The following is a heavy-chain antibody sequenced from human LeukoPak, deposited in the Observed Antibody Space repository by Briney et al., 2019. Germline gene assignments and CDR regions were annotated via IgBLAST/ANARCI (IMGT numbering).Heavy chain of an antibody. CDR2: ISTSNSYI. CDR1: GFTFSDYH. D-gene: IGHD3-10*01. J-gene: IGHJ6*03. CDR3: ARLNYGSGSYYNIPYYYYMDV. V-gene: IGHV3-21*01. Sequence: GGSLRLSCVVSGFTFSDYHMNWVRQAPGKGLEWVSSISTSNSYIYYADSLTGRFTISRDNAKNSLYLQMNSLRAEDTAVYYCARLNYGSGSYYNIPYYYYMDVWGKGTTVTISS.